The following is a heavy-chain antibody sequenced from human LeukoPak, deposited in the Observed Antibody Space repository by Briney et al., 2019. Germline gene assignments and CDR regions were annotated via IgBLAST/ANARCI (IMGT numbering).Heavy chain of an antibody. CDR2: IYYSGST. D-gene: IGHD1-1*01. Sequence: GSLRLSCVASGFTFSASYMTWVRQPPGKGLEWIGSIYYSGSTNYNPSLKSRVTMSVDTSKNQFSLKLSSVTAADTAVYYCARDRGTWNDDGFDYWGQGTLVTVSS. V-gene: IGHV4-59*12. CDR3: ARDRGTWNDDGFDY. J-gene: IGHJ4*02. CDR1: GFTFSASY.